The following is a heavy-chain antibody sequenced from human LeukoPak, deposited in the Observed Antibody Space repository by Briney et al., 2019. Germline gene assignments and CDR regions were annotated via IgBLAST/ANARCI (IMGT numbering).Heavy chain of an antibody. CDR3: AIDYGDYPDY. V-gene: IGHV4-39*01. CDR2: IYYSGDT. J-gene: IGHJ4*02. Sequence: SETLSLTCAVSGAFIDTTSYDCGWIRQPPGKGLEWIGSIYYSGDTHYNPSLKSRVTISADTSKNQFSLKLSSVTAADTAVYYCAIDYGDYPDYWGQGTLVSVSS. CDR1: GAFIDTTSYD. D-gene: IGHD4-17*01.